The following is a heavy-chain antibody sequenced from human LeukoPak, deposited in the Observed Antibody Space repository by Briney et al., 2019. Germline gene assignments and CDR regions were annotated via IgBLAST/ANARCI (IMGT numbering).Heavy chain of an antibody. CDR2: IYWDDDK. CDR3: AHRRGAGYFDY. D-gene: IGHD6-19*01. Sequence: ESGPTLVKPTQTLTLTCTFSGFSLSTSGMGVGWIRQPPGKALEWLALIYWDDDKRCSPSLKSRLTITKDTSKNQVVLTMTNMDPVDTATYYCAHRRGAGYFDYWGRGTLVTVSS. J-gene: IGHJ4*02. CDR1: GFSLSTSGMG. V-gene: IGHV2-5*02.